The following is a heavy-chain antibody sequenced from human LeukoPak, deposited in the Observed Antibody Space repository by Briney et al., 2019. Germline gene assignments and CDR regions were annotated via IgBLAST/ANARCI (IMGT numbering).Heavy chain of an antibody. CDR3: AKGLRRDGYNRFGWFDR. J-gene: IGHJ5*02. V-gene: IGHV3-43*02. CDR2: ISENGGII. Sequence: GGSLRLSCAASGFTFDDYAMHWVRQAPGKGLEWVSLISENGGIIYYADSVKGRFTISRDNSKNSLYLQMNSLRAEDTALYYCAKGLRRDGYNRFGWFDRWGQGTLVTVSS. CDR1: GFTFDDYA. D-gene: IGHD5-24*01.